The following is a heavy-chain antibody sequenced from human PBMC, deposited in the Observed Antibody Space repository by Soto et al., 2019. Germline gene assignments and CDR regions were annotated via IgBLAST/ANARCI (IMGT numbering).Heavy chain of an antibody. CDR3: ASNDCSGGRCYSYYYGMDV. D-gene: IGHD2-15*01. CDR2: IIPIFGTA. CDR1: RGTFSSYA. Sequence: SVKVSCKASRGTFSSYAISWVRQAPGQGLEWMGGIIPIFGTANYAQKFQGRVTITADESTSTAYMELSSLRSEDTAVYYCASNDCSGGRCYSYYYGMDVWGQGTTVTVSS. J-gene: IGHJ6*02. V-gene: IGHV1-69*13.